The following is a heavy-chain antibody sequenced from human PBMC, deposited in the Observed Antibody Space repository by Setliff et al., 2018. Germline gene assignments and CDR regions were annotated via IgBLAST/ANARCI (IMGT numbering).Heavy chain of an antibody. J-gene: IGHJ4*02. CDR1: GYSFTNYG. D-gene: IGHD2-2*01. CDR2: NSV. Sequence: ASVKVSCKTSGYSFTNYGINWVRQAPGQGLEWMGRNSVYARRFQGRVTMTIDTPTSTAYMELRSLRSDDTAVYYCARGPLDFVVVPAAAKFDYWGQGTLVTVSS. CDR3: ARGPLDFVVVPAAAKFDY. V-gene: IGHV1-18*01.